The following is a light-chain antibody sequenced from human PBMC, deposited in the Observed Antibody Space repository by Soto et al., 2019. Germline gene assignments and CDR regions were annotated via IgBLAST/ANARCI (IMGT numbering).Light chain of an antibody. CDR1: QSLTNPY. CDR2: DIS. V-gene: IGKV3-20*01. J-gene: IGKJ5*01. CDR3: QQYGSSPPIT. Sequence: ETVLTQAPGTLSLSAGDRATLFLRARQSLTNPYIAWYQQKPGQAPRLLIYDISSRATGIPDRFSGSVSGTDFTLTITRLEPEDFAVYYCQQYGSSPPITFGQGTRLENK.